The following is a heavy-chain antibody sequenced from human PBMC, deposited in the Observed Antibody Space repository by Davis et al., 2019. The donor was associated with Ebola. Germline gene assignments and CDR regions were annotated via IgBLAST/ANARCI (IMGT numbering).Heavy chain of an antibody. CDR2: INHSGST. D-gene: IGHD2-2*01. J-gene: IGHJ4*02. Sequence: PSETLSLTCAVYGGSFSGYYWSWIRQPPGKGLEWIGEINHSGSTNYNPSLKSRVTISVDTSKNQFSLKLSSVTAADTAVYYCARGLFTSGIVVPAAKLFDNWGQGTLVTVSS. CDR1: GGSFSGYY. CDR3: ARGLFTSGIVVPAAKLFDN. V-gene: IGHV4-34*01.